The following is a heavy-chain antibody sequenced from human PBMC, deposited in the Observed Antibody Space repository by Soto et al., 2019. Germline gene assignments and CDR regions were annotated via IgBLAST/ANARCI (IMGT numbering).Heavy chain of an antibody. J-gene: IGHJ4*02. D-gene: IGHD2-2*01. V-gene: IGHV3-23*01. CDR1: RFTFSDYA. CDR3: AKSSHLFVVPAAVYFDS. CDR2: ICGSDDRT. Sequence: EVQLLESGGGLVQPGGSLRLSCAASRFTFSDYAMSWVRQAPGKGLEWVSAICGSDDRTYYADSVKGRFSISRDNSENTLVLQMSSLRAEDTAVYFCAKSSHLFVVPAAVYFDSWGPGTLGTVSA.